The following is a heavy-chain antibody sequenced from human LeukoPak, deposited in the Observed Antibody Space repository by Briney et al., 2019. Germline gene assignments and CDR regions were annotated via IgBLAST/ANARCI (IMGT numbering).Heavy chain of an antibody. CDR2: IYTSGST. CDR1: SGSISSYY. J-gene: IGHJ4*02. Sequence: SETLSLTCTVYSGSISSYYWSWIRQPAGKGLEWIGRIYTSGSTYYNPSLKSRVTISVDTSKNQFSLNLSSVTAADTAVYFCARDEGSSYPFDYWGQGILVTVSS. D-gene: IGHD2-2*01. V-gene: IGHV4-4*07. CDR3: ARDEGSSYPFDY.